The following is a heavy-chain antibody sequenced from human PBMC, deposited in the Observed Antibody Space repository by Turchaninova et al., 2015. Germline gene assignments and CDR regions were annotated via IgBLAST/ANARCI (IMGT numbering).Heavy chain of an antibody. CDR3: ARGNYGDLSFGY. J-gene: IGHJ4*02. D-gene: IGHD4-17*01. V-gene: IGHV4-30-4*08. CDR1: GGSISSGDYY. CDR2: IYYSGST. Sequence: QVQLQASGPGLVKPSPTLSLPRTVSGGSISSGDYYWSWIRQPPGKGLEWIGYIYYSGSTYYNPSLKSRVTISVDTSKNQFSLKLSSVTAADTAVYYCARGNYGDLSFGYWGQGTLVTVSS.